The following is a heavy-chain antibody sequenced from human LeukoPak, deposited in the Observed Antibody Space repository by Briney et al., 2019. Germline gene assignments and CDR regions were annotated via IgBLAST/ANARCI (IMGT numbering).Heavy chain of an antibody. CDR1: GFTFSSYW. J-gene: IGHJ1*01. CDR2: IKSDGST. V-gene: IGHV3-74*01. D-gene: IGHD3-22*01. CDR3: ARAPSEIGGYYPEYFRH. Sequence: GGSLRLSCAASGFTFSSYWMHWVRQAPGKGLVWVSRIKSDGSTRYADFVKGRFTVSRDNAKNTVSLQMNSLRAEDTGVYYCARAPSEIGGYYPEYFRHWGQGTLVIVSS.